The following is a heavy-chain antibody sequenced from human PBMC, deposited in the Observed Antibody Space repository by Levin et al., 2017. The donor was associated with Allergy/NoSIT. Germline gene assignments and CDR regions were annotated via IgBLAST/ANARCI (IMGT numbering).Heavy chain of an antibody. CDR3: ARGHRGYCTNGVCKNWFDP. Sequence: PSASVKVSCKASGGTFSSYAISWVRQAPGQGLEWMGGIIPIFGTANYAQKFQGRVTITADESTSTAYMELSSLRSEDTAVYYCARGHRGYCTNGVCKNWFDPWGQGTLVTVSS. CDR1: GGTFSSYA. CDR2: IIPIFGTA. J-gene: IGHJ5*02. D-gene: IGHD2-8*01. V-gene: IGHV1-69*13.